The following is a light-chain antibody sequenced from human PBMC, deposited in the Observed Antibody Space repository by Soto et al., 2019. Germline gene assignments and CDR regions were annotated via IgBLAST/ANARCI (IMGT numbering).Light chain of an antibody. CDR3: QKYTDWPLT. J-gene: IGKJ1*01. CDR2: GVS. CDR1: QSVSSSY. Sequence: EIVLTQSPVTLSLSPGEIATLSCSASQSVSSSYLAWYQQKPGQAPRLLIYGVSSRATGVPDRFSGSGSGTDFTLTISRLEPEDFAVYYCQKYTDWPLTFGQGTKVDIK. V-gene: IGKV3-20*01.